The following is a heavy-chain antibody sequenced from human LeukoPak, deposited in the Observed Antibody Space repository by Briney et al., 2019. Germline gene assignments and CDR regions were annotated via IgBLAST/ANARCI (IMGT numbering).Heavy chain of an antibody. V-gene: IGHV4-61*08. CDR1: GGSISSGDYY. J-gene: IGHJ4*02. Sequence: PSETLSLTCTVSGGSISSGDYYWSWIRQPPGKGLEWIGYIYYSGSTNYNPSLKSRVTISVDTSKNQFSLKLSSVTAADTAVYYCATRPLAVAGYDYWGQGTLVTVSS. D-gene: IGHD6-19*01. CDR3: ATRPLAVAGYDY. CDR2: IYYSGST.